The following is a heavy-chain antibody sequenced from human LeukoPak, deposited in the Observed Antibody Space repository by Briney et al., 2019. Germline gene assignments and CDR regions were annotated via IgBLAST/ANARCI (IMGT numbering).Heavy chain of an antibody. V-gene: IGHV4-39*07. J-gene: IGHJ3*02. Sequence: KPSETLSLTCTVSGGSISSSSYYWGWIRQPPGKGLEWIGSIYYSGSTYYNPSLKSRVTISVDTSKNQFSLKLSSVTAADTAVYYCARDFVFAPAAFDIWGQGTMVTVSS. CDR2: IYYSGST. CDR3: ARDFVFAPAAFDI. CDR1: GGSISSSSYY. D-gene: IGHD3-3*01.